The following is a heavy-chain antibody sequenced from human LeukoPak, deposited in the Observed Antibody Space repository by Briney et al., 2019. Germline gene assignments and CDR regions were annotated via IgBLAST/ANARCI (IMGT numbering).Heavy chain of an antibody. J-gene: IGHJ3*02. CDR2: IFYSGST. D-gene: IGHD1-26*01. CDR1: GGSISSSSYS. Sequence: SETLSLTCTVSGGSISSSSYSWGCIRQPPGKGLEWIGSIFYSGSTYYNPSLKRRVTISVDTSKNQFSLKLSSVTAADTAVYYCVRDRGGSYYFDIWGQGTMVTVSS. V-gene: IGHV4-39*07. CDR3: VRDRGGSYYFDI.